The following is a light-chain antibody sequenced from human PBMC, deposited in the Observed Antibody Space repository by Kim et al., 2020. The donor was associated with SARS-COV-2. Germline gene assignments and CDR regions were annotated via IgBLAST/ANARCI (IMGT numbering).Light chain of an antibody. CDR2: GKN. V-gene: IGLV3-19*01. CDR1: SLRSYY. Sequence: SSELTQDPAVSVALGQTVRITCQGDSLRSYYASWYQQKPGQAPALVIHGKNNRPSGIPDRFSGSSSGNTASLTITGAQAEDEADYYCNSRHSSGNHLVFG. J-gene: IGLJ2*01. CDR3: NSRHSSGNHLV.